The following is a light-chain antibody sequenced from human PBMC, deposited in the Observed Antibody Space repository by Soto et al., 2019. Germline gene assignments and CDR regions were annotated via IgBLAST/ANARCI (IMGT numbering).Light chain of an antibody. CDR1: SSDVGRYNY. J-gene: IGLJ1*01. CDR3: GSYTTTYVRI. Sequence: QSALTQPASVSGSPGQSITISCTGTSSDVGRYNYVSWYQQHPGRAPKLIIYEVTNRPSGVSDRFSGSKSGNVASLTISGLQAADEADYYCGSYTTTYVRIFGTGTTVTVL. CDR2: EVT. V-gene: IGLV2-14*01.